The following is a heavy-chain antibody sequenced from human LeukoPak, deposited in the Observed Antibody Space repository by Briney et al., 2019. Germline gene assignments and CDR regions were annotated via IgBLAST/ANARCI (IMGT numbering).Heavy chain of an antibody. Sequence: ASVKVSCKASGYTFTSYGITWVRQAPGQGLEWMGWIRVFNGNTNEAQKFQDRVIMTADTSTGTAYMELRSLRSDDTAVYYCARDIEQEMAKEDFDYYYMDVWGKGTTVTVSS. J-gene: IGHJ6*03. CDR3: ARDIEQEMAKEDFDYYYMDV. CDR2: IRVFNGNT. D-gene: IGHD5-24*01. V-gene: IGHV1-18*01. CDR1: GYTFTSYG.